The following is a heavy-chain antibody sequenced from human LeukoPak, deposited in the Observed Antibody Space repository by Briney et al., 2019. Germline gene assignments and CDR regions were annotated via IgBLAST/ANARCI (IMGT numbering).Heavy chain of an antibody. CDR1: GFTFSSYS. CDR2: ISSSSSSYI. CDR3: ARDSSDIPLYSSPDY. Sequence: GGSLRLSCAASGFTFSSYSMNWVRQAPGKGLEWVSSISSSSSSYIYYADSVKGRFTISRDNAKNSLYLQMNSLRAEDTAVYYCARDSSDIPLYSSPDYWGQGTLVTVSS. V-gene: IGHV3-21*01. J-gene: IGHJ4*02. D-gene: IGHD3-22*01.